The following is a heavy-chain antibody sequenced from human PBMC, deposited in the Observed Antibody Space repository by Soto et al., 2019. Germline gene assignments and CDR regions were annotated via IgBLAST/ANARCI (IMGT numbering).Heavy chain of an antibody. CDR3: ARGSVGANFDY. CDR1: GGSFSGYY. J-gene: IGHJ4*02. D-gene: IGHD1-26*01. V-gene: IGHV4-34*01. CDR2: INHSGST. Sequence: QVQLQQWGAGLLKPSETLSLTCAVYGGSFSGYYWSWIRQPPGKGLELIGEINHSGSTNYNPSLKSRVTISVDTSKNQFSLKLSSVTAADTAVYYCARGSVGANFDYWGQGTLVTVSS.